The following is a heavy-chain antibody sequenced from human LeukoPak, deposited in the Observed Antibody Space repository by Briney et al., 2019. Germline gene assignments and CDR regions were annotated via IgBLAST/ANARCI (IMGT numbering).Heavy chain of an antibody. CDR1: EFPFSSYS. Sequence: GGSLRLSCAASEFPFSSYSMNWVRQAPGKGLEWVSYISSRSSTIYYADSVKGRFTISRDNAKNSLYLQMNSLRAEDTALYYCAKGPDYGDYGLIDYWGQGTLVTVSS. CDR2: ISSRSSTI. D-gene: IGHD4-17*01. J-gene: IGHJ4*02. V-gene: IGHV3-48*01. CDR3: AKGPDYGDYGLIDY.